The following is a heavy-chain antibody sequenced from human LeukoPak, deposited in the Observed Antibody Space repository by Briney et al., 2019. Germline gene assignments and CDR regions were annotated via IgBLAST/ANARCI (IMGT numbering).Heavy chain of an antibody. D-gene: IGHD6-13*01. J-gene: IGHJ4*02. CDR3: ARWGAAAAGTEYDY. CDR2: IWYDGSNK. Sequence: GGSLRLSCAASGFSFSNHGMHWVRQAPGKGLEWVAVIWYDGSNKYYADSVKGRFTISRDNSKNTLYLQMNSLRAEDTAVYYCARWGAAAAGTEYDYWGQGTLVTVSS. V-gene: IGHV3-33*01. CDR1: GFSFSNHG.